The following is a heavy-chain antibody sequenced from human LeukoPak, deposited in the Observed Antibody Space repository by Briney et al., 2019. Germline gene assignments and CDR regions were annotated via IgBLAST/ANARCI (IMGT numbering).Heavy chain of an antibody. CDR3: AKDRGSSGIAARLGLIDY. CDR1: GFTFSSYA. V-gene: IGHV3-23*01. Sequence: SGGSLRLSCAASGFTFSSYAMSWVRQAPGKGLEWVSAISGSGGSTYYADSVKGRFTISRDNSKNTLYLQMNNLRAEDPAVYYCAKDRGSSGIAARLGLIDYWGQGTLVTVSS. J-gene: IGHJ4*02. D-gene: IGHD6-6*01. CDR2: ISGSGGST.